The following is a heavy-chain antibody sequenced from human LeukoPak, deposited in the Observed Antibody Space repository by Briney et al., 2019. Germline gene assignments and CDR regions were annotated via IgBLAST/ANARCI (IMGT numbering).Heavy chain of an antibody. V-gene: IGHV2-70*01. CDR2: SSWVDDQ. D-gene: IGHD6-13*01. Sequence: SGPTLVNPTETLTPTCTFSGFSLRPGAGCVSWIRRPLGMALESTALSSWVDDQFSSTSLRTRLTTCNDTSKNQVVLTMTNMDPVDTATYYCARIQAGSSWYFDYWGQGTLVTVS. J-gene: IGHJ4*02. CDR3: ARIQAGSSWYFDY. CDR1: GFSLRPGAGC.